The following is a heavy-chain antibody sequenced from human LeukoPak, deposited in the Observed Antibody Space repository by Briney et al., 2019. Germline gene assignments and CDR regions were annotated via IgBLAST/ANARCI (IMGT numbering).Heavy chain of an antibody. CDR3: ARAPIQLWSVPSYYGMDV. D-gene: IGHD5-18*01. V-gene: IGHV3-21*01. CDR2: ISSSSSYI. Sequence: PGGSLRLSCAASGFTFSSYSMSWVRQPPGKGLEWVSSISSSSSYIYYADSVKGRFHISRDNAKNSLYLKMNSLRAEDTAVYYCARAPIQLWSVPSYYGMDVWGQGTTVTVSS. CDR1: GFTFSSYS. J-gene: IGHJ6*02.